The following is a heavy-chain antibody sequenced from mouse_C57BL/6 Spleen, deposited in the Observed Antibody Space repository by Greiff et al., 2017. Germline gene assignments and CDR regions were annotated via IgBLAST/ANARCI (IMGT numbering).Heavy chain of an antibody. Sequence: QVQLQQSGAELVKPGASVKLSCKASGYTFTSYWMHWVKQRPGQGLEWIGMIHPNSGSTNYNEKFKSKATLTVDKSSSTAYMQLISLTSEDSAVYYCARRGYDYDRDYFDYWGQGTTLTVSS. D-gene: IGHD2-4*01. CDR3: ARRGYDYDRDYFDY. CDR1: GYTFTSYW. V-gene: IGHV1-64*01. CDR2: IHPNSGST. J-gene: IGHJ2*01.